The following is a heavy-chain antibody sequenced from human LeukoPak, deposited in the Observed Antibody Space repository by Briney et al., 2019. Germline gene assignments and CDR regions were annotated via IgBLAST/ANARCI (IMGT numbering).Heavy chain of an antibody. CDR3: ATDHTIFGVVITNMDDY. CDR1: GYTFTDYY. Sequence: ASVKVSCKVSGYTFTDYYMHWVQQAPGKGLEWMGLVDPEDGETIYAEKFQGRVTITADTSTDTAYMALSSLRSEDTAVYYCATDHTIFGVVITNMDDYWGQGTLVTVSS. J-gene: IGHJ4*02. CDR2: VDPEDGET. D-gene: IGHD3-3*01. V-gene: IGHV1-69-2*01.